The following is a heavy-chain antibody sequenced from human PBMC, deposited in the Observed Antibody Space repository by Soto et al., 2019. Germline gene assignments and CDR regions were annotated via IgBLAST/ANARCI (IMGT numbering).Heavy chain of an antibody. CDR3: AHRLYDSSGYAFDY. Sequence: QITLKESGPTLVKPTQTLTLTCTFSGFSLSTSGVGVGWIRQPPGKALEWLALIYWDDDKRYRPSLKSRVTVXKXTXXNQVVLTMTNMDPVDTATYYCAHRLYDSSGYAFDYWGQGTLVTVSS. V-gene: IGHV2-5*02. CDR1: GFSLSTSGVG. D-gene: IGHD3-22*01. J-gene: IGHJ4*02. CDR2: IYWDDDK.